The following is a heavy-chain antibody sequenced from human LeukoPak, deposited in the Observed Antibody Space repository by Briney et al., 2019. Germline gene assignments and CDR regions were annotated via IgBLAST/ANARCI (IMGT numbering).Heavy chain of an antibody. J-gene: IGHJ4*02. V-gene: IGHV3-48*03. CDR2: ISSSVRTI. CDR3: ARDRESVIVGATQGLDY. CDR1: GFTFSSYE. D-gene: IGHD1-26*01. Sequence: PGGSLRLSCAASGFTFSSYEMNWVRQAPGKGLEWVSYISSSVRTIYYADSVKGRFTISRGNAKNSLYLQMSSLRAEDTAVYYCARDRESVIVGATQGLDYWGQGTLVTVSS.